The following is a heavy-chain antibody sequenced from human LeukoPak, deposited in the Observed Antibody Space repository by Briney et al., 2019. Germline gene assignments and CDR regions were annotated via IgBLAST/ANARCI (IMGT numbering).Heavy chain of an antibody. J-gene: IGHJ4*02. CDR3: ARYYGDSYYFDY. CDR1: GFPFSSYG. D-gene: IGHD4-17*01. V-gene: IGHV3-33*01. CDR2: TWYDGSSK. Sequence: GRSLRLSCAASGFPFSSYGMHWVRQAPGKGLEWVALTWYDGSSKYYADSVKGRFTISRDNPKNTLYLQMNSLRAEDTAVYYCARYYGDSYYFDYWGQGTLVTVSS.